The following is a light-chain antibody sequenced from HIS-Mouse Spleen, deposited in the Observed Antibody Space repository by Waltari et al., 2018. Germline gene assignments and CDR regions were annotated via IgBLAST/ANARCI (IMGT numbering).Light chain of an antibody. V-gene: IGLV2-23*01. CDR3: CSYAGSSTYV. Sequence: QSALTQPASVSGSPGQSITISCTGTSSDFGGYNLVSWYQHQPGKPPKLMIYEGSKRPSGVSNRFSGSKSGNTASLTISGLQAEDEADYYCCSYAGSSTYVFGTGTKVTVL. J-gene: IGLJ1*01. CDR2: EGS. CDR1: SSDFGGYNL.